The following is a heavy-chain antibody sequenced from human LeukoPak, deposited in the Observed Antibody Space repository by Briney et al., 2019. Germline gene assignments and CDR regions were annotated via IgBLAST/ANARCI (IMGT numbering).Heavy chain of an antibody. Sequence: SETLSLTCTVSGGSISSSSYYWGWIRQPPGKGLEWIGSIYYSGGTYYNPSLKSRVTISVDTSKNQFSLKLSSVTAADTAVYYCARDLGYGDYYYYYYYYMDVWGKGTTVTVSS. J-gene: IGHJ6*03. CDR2: IYYSGGT. V-gene: IGHV4-39*07. D-gene: IGHD4-17*01. CDR3: ARDLGYGDYYYYYYYYMDV. CDR1: GGSISSSSYY.